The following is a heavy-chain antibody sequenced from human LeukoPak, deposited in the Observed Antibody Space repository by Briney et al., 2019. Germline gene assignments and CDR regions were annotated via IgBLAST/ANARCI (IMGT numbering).Heavy chain of an antibody. Sequence: GGSLRLSCAASGFTFRSYWMHWVRQAPGKGLVWVSRINGDGSSTSYADSVKGRFTISRDNGKKELYLQMNSLGAEDTAVYYCAVKGGYNDWDAPSDYWGQGTLVTVSS. CDR2: INGDGSST. CDR1: GFTFRSYW. D-gene: IGHD5-12*01. J-gene: IGHJ4*02. V-gene: IGHV3-74*01. CDR3: AVKGGYNDWDAPSDY.